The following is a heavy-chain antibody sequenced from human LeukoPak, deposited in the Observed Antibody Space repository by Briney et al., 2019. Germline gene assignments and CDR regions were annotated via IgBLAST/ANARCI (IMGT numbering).Heavy chain of an antibody. V-gene: IGHV3-7*01. CDR1: GFTFSSYW. D-gene: IGHD2-15*01. CDR2: IKQDGSEK. Sequence: GGSLRLSCAASGFTFSSYWMSWVRQAPGKGLEWVANIKQDGSEKYYVDSVKGRFTISRDNAKNSLYLQMNRLRAEDTAVYYCARDSIAGVANAFDIWGQGTMVTVSS. J-gene: IGHJ3*02. CDR3: ARDSIAGVANAFDI.